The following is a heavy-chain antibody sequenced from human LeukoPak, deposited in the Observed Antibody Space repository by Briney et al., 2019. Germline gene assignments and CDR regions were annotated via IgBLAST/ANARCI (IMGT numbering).Heavy chain of an antibody. Sequence: PGGSLRLSCAASGFTFSSYEMNWVRQAPGKGLEWVSYISSSGSAIFYADSVKGRFTFSRDNARNSLYLQMNSLRVEDTAVYYCARGAPNYDILTGYDHWGQGTLVTVSS. CDR2: ISSSGSAI. CDR1: GFTFSSYE. J-gene: IGHJ4*02. V-gene: IGHV3-48*03. CDR3: ARGAPNYDILTGYDH. D-gene: IGHD3-9*01.